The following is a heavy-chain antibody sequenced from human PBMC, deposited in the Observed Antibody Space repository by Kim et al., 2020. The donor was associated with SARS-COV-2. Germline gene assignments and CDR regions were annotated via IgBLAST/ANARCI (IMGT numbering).Heavy chain of an antibody. D-gene: IGHD2-15*01. J-gene: IGHJ4*02. V-gene: IGHV3-11*05. Sequence: GGSLRLSCAASGFTFSDYYMSWIRQAPGKGLEWVSYISSSSSYTNYADSVKGRFTISRDNAKNSLYLQMNSLRAEDTAVYYCARERDCSGGSCYPVDYWCQGTLVTVSS. CDR3: ARERDCSGGSCYPVDY. CDR2: ISSSSSYT. CDR1: GFTFSDYY.